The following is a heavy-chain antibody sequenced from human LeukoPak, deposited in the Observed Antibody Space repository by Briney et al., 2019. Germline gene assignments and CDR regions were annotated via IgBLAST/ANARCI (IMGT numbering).Heavy chain of an antibody. D-gene: IGHD2-21*01. CDR2: ISSTDAGT. CDR1: GFSLSSYA. J-gene: IGHJ4*02. CDR3: AKAPVTSCRGAYCYPFDY. Sequence: GGSLRLSCAASGFSLSSYAMSWVRQAPGKGLEWVSAISSTDAGTYHADSVRGRFTISRDSSKNTLYLQMNSLRAEDAAVYYCAKAPVTSCRGAYCYPFDYWGQGALVTVSS. V-gene: IGHV3-23*01.